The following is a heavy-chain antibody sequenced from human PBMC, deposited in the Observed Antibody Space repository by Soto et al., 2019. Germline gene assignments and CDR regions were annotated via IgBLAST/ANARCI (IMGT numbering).Heavy chain of an antibody. CDR2: IYPGGVNI. CDR3: AGGRDTVVRGVMNWFDP. V-gene: IGHV1-46*01. Sequence: KRRVASVKVSCKAIGYSFTSHYIHWVRQAPGQGLEWMGTIYPGGVNIAYNPSLKSRVTMSVDTSRSQFSLKLTSVTAMDTAVYYCAGGRDTVVRGVMNWFDPWGQGTLVTVSS. J-gene: IGHJ5*02. CDR1: GYSFTSHY. D-gene: IGHD3-10*01.